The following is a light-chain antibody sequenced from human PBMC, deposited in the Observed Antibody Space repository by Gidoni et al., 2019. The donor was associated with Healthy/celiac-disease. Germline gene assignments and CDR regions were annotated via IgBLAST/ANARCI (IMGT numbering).Light chain of an antibody. CDR2: DAS. CDR1: QSVSSY. CDR3: QQRSNWPPIT. J-gene: IGKJ5*01. V-gene: IGKV3-11*01. Sequence: EIVLTQSPATLSLSPGERATLSCRASQSVSSYVAWYQKTPCQAPRLLIYDASNRATGIPARFRGSGSGTDFTLTISSLEPEDFAVYYCQQRSNWPPITFXXXTRLEIK.